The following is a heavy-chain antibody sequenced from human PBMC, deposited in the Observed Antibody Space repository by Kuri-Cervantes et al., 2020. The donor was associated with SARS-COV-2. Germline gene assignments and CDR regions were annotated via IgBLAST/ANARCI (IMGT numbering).Heavy chain of an antibody. CDR1: GGSISSHY. J-gene: IGHJ4*02. D-gene: IGHD3-9*01. V-gene: IGHV4-59*11. CDR2: IHYSGST. Sequence: SETLSLTCTVSGGSISSHYWSWIRQLPGKGLEWIGYIHYSGSTNYNPSLKSRVTISVDTSKSQFSLKLSSVTAVDTAVYYCARVSYDILTGYYLSPTFDYWGQGTLVTVSS. CDR3: ARVSYDILTGYYLSPTFDY.